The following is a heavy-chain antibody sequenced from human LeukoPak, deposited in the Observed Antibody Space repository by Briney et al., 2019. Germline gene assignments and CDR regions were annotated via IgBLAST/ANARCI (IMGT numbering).Heavy chain of an antibody. D-gene: IGHD3-9*01. J-gene: IGHJ6*02. CDR3: ARDHWLFSSKTWYYYGMDV. Sequence: NASETLSLTCVVSGVSISPYYWSWIRQSPGKGLEWIGYIDPSGSASYNPSLKSRVTIFVDTSKNLVSLILTSVSASDTAIYYCARDHWLFSSKTWYYYGMDVWGQGTTVTVSS. CDR2: IDPSGSA. CDR1: GVSISPYY. V-gene: IGHV4-59*01.